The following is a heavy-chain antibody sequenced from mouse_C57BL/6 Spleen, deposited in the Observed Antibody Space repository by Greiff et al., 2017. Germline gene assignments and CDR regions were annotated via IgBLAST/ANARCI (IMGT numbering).Heavy chain of an antibody. V-gene: IGHV14-3*01. Sequence: EVQLVESVAELVRPGASVKLSCTASGFNIKNTYMHWVKQRPEQGLEWIGRIDPANGNTTYAPKFQAKATITADTSSNTSYLQLCSLTSDDTAIYYATRESPITTSVALDYWGQGTTLTFSS. CDR3: TRESPITTSVALDY. J-gene: IGHJ2*01. D-gene: IGHD1-1*01. CDR2: IDPANGNT. CDR1: GFNIKNTY.